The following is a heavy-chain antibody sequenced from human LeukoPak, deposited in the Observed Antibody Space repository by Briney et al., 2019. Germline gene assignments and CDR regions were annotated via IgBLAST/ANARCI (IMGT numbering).Heavy chain of an antibody. CDR2: IVVGSGNT. CDR1: GFTFTSSA. CDR3: AAGFYSSSSNFDY. D-gene: IGHD6-13*01. V-gene: IGHV1-58*02. Sequence: SMKVSCKASGFTFTSSAMQWVRQARGQRLEWIGWIVVGSGNTNYAQKFQERVTITRDMSTSTAYMELSSLRSEDTAVYYCAAGFYSSSSNFDYWGQGTLVTVSS. J-gene: IGHJ4*02.